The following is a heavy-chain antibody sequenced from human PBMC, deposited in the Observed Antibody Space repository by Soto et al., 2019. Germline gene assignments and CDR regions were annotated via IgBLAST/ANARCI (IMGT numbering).Heavy chain of an antibody. CDR1: GYTFTNYA. J-gene: IGHJ6*03. V-gene: IGHV1-3*01. CDR3: ARGHLAVVPVASWFCYIDV. D-gene: IGHD2-2*01. CDR2: INAGNGNT. Sequence: QVQLVQSGAEVEKPGASVKVSCKASGYTFTNYAVHWVRQAPGQRLEWMGWINAGNGNTRFSQNLQGRVTITRDTSARTVYMELSSLRSEDTAVYYCARGHLAVVPVASWFCYIDVLGKGTTVTVSS.